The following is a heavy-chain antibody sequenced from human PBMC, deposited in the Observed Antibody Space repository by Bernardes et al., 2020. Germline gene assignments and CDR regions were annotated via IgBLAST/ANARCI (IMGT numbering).Heavy chain of an antibody. CDR1: GVTFSNVW. V-gene: IGHV5-51*01. CDR2: IHGGDSSV. Sequence: GESLKISCLGYGVTFSNVWIGWVRQMPGKGLEWMGIIHGGDSSVRYSPSFQGQVTISVDTSIATAYLHLSSLKASDSAIYYCMRYIHGNYHMDVWGEGTTVTVSS. D-gene: IGHD1-26*01. CDR3: MRYIHGNYHMDV. J-gene: IGHJ6*03.